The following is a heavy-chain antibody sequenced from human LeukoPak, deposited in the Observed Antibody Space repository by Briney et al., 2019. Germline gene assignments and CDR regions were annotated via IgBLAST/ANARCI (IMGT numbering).Heavy chain of an antibody. CDR3: VERDAVGLDY. CDR1: GFTFSTYG. V-gene: IGHV3-30*03. Sequence: GRSLRLSCAASGFTFSTYGMYWARQAPGKGLEWVALIVYDGSDKYYADSVGGRFTIFRDNSKNTLYLLMNSLRAEDTAVYYCVERDAVGLDYWGQGARVTVSS. D-gene: IGHD3-16*01. CDR2: IVYDGSDK. J-gene: IGHJ4*02.